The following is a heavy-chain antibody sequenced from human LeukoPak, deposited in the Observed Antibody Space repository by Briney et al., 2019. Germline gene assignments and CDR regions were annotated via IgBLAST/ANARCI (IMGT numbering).Heavy chain of an antibody. CDR1: GFTFSDYY. Sequence: AGGSLRLSCAASGFTFSDYYMSWIRQAPGKGLEWVSYISSSSSTIYYADSVKGRFTISRDNAKNSLYLQMNSLRAEDTAVYYCAKCRGYSYGGLDYWGQGTLVTVSS. CDR2: ISSSSSTI. D-gene: IGHD5-18*01. CDR3: AKCRGYSYGGLDY. V-gene: IGHV3-11*01. J-gene: IGHJ4*02.